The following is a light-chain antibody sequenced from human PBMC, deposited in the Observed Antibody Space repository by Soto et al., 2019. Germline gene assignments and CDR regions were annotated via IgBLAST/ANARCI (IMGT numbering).Light chain of an antibody. J-gene: IGKJ1*01. CDR2: GIS. V-gene: IGKV3-20*01. CDR3: QQYVTSSPRT. CDR1: HTISSSY. Sequence: EIVLTQSPGTLSFSPGERATLSCRASHTISSSYLAWYQQKPGQAPRLLMYGISRRATGIPDMFSGSGSGTDVTLTITRLEPEDFAVYYCQQYVTSSPRTFGQGTKVEIK.